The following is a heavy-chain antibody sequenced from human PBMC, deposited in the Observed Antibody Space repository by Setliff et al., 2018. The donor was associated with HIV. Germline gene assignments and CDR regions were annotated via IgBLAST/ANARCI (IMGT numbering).Heavy chain of an antibody. V-gene: IGHV3-7*01. Sequence: GGSLRLSCAASGFAFSDLAMSWVRQAPGKGLEWVANIKNDGSEKYYVDSVEGRFTISRDNAKNSLYLEMNSLTVEDTALYYCARDWPSSTAAGDCWGQGTLVTVSS. D-gene: IGHD6-6*01. CDR1: GFAFSDLA. CDR2: IKNDGSEK. J-gene: IGHJ4*02. CDR3: ARDWPSSTAAGDC.